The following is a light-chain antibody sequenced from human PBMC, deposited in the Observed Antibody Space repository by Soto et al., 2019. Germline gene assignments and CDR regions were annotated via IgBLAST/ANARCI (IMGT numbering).Light chain of an antibody. CDR1: QSVLYSSNNKNC. J-gene: IGKJ1*01. CDR2: WAS. CDR3: QQYYSIPWT. V-gene: IGKV4-1*01. Sequence: DIVMTQSPDSLAVSLGERATINCKSSQSVLYSSNNKNCLAWYQQKPGQPPKLLIYWASTRESGVPDRFSGSDSGTDFTLTISSLQAEDVAVYYCQQYYSIPWTFGQGTKVEIK.